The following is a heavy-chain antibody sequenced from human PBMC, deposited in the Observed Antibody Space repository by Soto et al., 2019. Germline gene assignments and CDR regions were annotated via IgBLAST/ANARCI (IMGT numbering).Heavy chain of an antibody. D-gene: IGHD5-18*01. CDR3: ARSSQYSYGFPNWFDP. CDR1: GFSLSNARMG. V-gene: IGHV2-26*01. Sequence: QVTLKESGPVLVKPTETLTLTCTVSGFSLSNARMGVSWIRQPPGKALEWLAHIFSNDEKSYSTSLKSRLTNSKDTSKSQVVLTMTNMDPVDTATYYCARSSQYSYGFPNWFDPWGQGTLVTVSS. J-gene: IGHJ5*02. CDR2: IFSNDEK.